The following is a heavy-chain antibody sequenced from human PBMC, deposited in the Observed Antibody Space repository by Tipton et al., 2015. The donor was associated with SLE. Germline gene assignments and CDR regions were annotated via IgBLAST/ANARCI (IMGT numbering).Heavy chain of an antibody. J-gene: IGHJ3*02. CDR2: ISSSSTYI. V-gene: IGHV3-21*01. D-gene: IGHD6-19*01. Sequence: GSLRLSCVVSGFHFGSYWMHWVRQAPGEGLEWVSSISSSSTYIYYADSVKGRFSISRDNVRASLYLQMNNPRAEDTAVYYCARDSLVAVAGHDSFDIWGQGIMVTVSS. CDR1: GFHFGSYW. CDR3: ARDSLVAVAGHDSFDI.